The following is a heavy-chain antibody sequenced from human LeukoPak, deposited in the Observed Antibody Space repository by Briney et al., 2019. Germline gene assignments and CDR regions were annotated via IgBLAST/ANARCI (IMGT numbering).Heavy chain of an antibody. CDR3: ARALNPLPGTYYFDS. CDR2: IYISGST. D-gene: IGHD2-15*01. CDR1: GASINSHY. V-gene: IGHV4-4*07. Sequence: SETLSLTCTVSGASINSHYWSWIRQPAGKGLEWIGRIYISGSTNYNSSLQSRVTMSVDTSKNQFSLKLSSVTAADTAVYYCARALNPLPGTYYFDSWGQGTLVTVSS. J-gene: IGHJ4*02.